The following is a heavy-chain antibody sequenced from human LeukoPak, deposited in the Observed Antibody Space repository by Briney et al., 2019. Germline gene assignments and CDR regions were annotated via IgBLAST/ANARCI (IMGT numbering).Heavy chain of an antibody. Sequence: PSETLSLTCAVYGGSFSGYYWSWIRQPPGKGLEWIGYIYYSGSTNYNPSLKSRVTISVDTSKNQFSLKLSSVTAADTAVYYCARRKVAHYYDSSGYYDYWGQGTLVTVSS. D-gene: IGHD3-22*01. CDR3: ARRKVAHYYDSSGYYDY. J-gene: IGHJ4*02. V-gene: IGHV4-59*08. CDR2: IYYSGST. CDR1: GGSFSGYY.